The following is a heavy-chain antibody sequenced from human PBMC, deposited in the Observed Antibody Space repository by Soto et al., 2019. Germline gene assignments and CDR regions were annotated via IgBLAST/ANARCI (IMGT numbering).Heavy chain of an antibody. V-gene: IGHV1-69*08. D-gene: IGHD3-10*01. CDR1: GGTFSSYT. CDR2: IIPILGIA. J-gene: IGHJ6*02. CDR3: ARDRRGGYYYYYGMDV. Sequence: QVQLVQSGAEVKKPGSSVKVSCKASGGTFSSYTISWVRQAPGQGLEWMGRIIPILGIANYAQKFQGRVTITADKSTSAGYMELSSLRSEDTAVYYCARDRRGGYYYYYGMDVWGQGTTVTVSS.